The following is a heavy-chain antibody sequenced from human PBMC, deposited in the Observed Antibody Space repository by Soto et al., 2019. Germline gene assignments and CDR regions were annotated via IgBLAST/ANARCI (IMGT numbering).Heavy chain of an antibody. V-gene: IGHV4-59*01. J-gene: IGHJ6*02. CDR3: AGLYGSGRYYYGMDV. CDR1: GGSISSYY. Sequence: PSETLSLTCTVSGGSISSYYWSWIRQPPGKGLEWIGYIYYSGSTNYNPSLKSRVTISVDTSKNQFSLKLSSVAAADTAVYYCAGLYGSGRYYYGMDVWGQGTTFTVS. CDR2: IYYSGST. D-gene: IGHD3-10*01.